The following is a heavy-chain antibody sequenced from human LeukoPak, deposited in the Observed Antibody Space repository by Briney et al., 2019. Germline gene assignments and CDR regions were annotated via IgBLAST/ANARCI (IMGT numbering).Heavy chain of an antibody. J-gene: IGHJ4*02. D-gene: IGHD3-9*01. Sequence: GGSLRLSCAASGFTFSTCAINWVRQAPGKGLEWVSAISGSGSKTFYADSVKGRFTISRDNPKNTLYLQMNSLRPEDTAVYYCVKGVRYLDWWILDYWGQGTLVPVSS. CDR1: GFTFSTCA. CDR3: VKGVRYLDWWILDY. CDR2: ISGSGSKT. V-gene: IGHV3-23*01.